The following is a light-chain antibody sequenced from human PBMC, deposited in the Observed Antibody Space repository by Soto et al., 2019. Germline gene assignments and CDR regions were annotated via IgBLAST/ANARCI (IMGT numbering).Light chain of an antibody. J-gene: IGLJ1*01. CDR3: SAYTSSSTPCV. V-gene: IGLV2-14*01. Sequence: QSVLTQPASVSGSPGQSITISCTGTSSNVGGYNYVCWYQQHPGKAPKLMIYEVSNRPSGVSNRFSGSKSGNTASLTISGLQAEDEADYYCSAYTSSSTPCVFGTGTKLTVL. CDR2: EVS. CDR1: SSNVGGYNY.